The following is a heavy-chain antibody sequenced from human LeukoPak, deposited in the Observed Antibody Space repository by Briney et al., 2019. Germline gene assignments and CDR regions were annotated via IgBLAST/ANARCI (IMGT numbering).Heavy chain of an antibody. J-gene: IGHJ5*02. CDR2: ISGDGGST. CDR3: AKSQRWLQLNHWFDP. D-gene: IGHD5-24*01. Sequence: PGGSLRLSCAASEFTFDDYAMHWVRQAPGKGLEWVSLISGDGGSTYYADSVKGRFTISRDNSKNSLYLQMNSLRTEDTALYYCAKSQRWLQLNHWFDPWGQGTLVTVSS. V-gene: IGHV3-43*02. CDR1: EFTFDDYA.